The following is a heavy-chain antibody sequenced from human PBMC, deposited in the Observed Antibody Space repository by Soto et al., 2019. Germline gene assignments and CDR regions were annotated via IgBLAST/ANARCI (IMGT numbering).Heavy chain of an antibody. CDR1: GYTFTNFG. J-gene: IGHJ4*02. Sequence: WASVKVSCKTSGYTFTNFGLSWVRQAPGQGLEWMGWISAYNGNTNYAQNFQGRVTMTTDTSTSTAYMELRSLRSDDTAVYYCARMRGYAYYFDFWGQGTLVTVSS. V-gene: IGHV1-18*01. CDR3: ARMRGYAYYFDF. D-gene: IGHD5-12*01. CDR2: ISAYNGNT.